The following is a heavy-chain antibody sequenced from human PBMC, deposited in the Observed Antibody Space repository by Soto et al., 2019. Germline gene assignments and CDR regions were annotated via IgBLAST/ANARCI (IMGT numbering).Heavy chain of an antibody. Sequence: SQTLSLTCVISGASVSSNSAGWNWIRQSPSRGLEWLGRTYYNSKWNNDYALSVKSRITINPDTSKNQFSLHLYSVTPEDTAVYYCTGSTWFHGMDVWGQGTPVTVSS. V-gene: IGHV6-1*01. CDR2: TYYNSKWNN. D-gene: IGHD2-2*01. J-gene: IGHJ6*02. CDR3: TGSTWFHGMDV. CDR1: GASVSSNSAG.